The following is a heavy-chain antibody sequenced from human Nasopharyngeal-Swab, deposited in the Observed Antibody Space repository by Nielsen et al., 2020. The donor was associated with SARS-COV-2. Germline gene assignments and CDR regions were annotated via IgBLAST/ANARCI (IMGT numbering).Heavy chain of an antibody. V-gene: IGHV4-59*13. CDR1: GGSISSYY. CDR2: IHYSGST. Sequence: SETLSLTCAISGGSISSYYWSWIRQPPGKGLEWIGCIHYSGSTYYNPSLKSRVTMAVDTSNNQFSLKVTSVTAADTAVYYCAREQRGGDFWTSHYYNGMDVWGQGTTVTVSS. J-gene: IGHJ6*02. CDR3: AREQRGGDFWTSHYYNGMDV. D-gene: IGHD3/OR15-3a*01.